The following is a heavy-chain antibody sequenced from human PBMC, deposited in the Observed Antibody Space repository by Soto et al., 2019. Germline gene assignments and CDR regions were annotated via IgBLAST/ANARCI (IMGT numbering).Heavy chain of an antibody. CDR1: GGTFSSYA. CDR2: IIPIFGTA. D-gene: IGHD1-7*01. V-gene: IGHV1-69*06. Sequence: GASVKVSCKASGGTFSSYAISWLRQAPGQGLEWMGGIIPIFGTANYAQKFQGRVTITADKSTSTAYMELSSLRSEDTAVYYCASALGITGTTTQFDYWGQGTLITVSS. CDR3: ASALGITGTTTQFDY. J-gene: IGHJ4*02.